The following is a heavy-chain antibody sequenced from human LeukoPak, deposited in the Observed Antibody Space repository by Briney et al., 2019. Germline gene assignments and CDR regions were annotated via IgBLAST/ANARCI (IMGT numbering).Heavy chain of an antibody. J-gene: IGHJ6*03. Sequence: PGGSLRLSCAASGFTFSSYAMSWVRQAPGKGLEWVSSISSSSSYIYYADSVKGRFTISRDNAKNSLYLQMNSLRAEDTAVYYCASEGIVGATYYYYYMDVWGKGTTVTVSS. CDR1: GFTFSSYA. CDR3: ASEGIVGATYYYYYMDV. CDR2: ISSSSSYI. V-gene: IGHV3-21*01. D-gene: IGHD1-26*01.